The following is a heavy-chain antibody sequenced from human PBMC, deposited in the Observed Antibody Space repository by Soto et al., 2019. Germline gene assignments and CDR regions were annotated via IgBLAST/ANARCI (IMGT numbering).Heavy chain of an antibody. CDR3: AREIFGASRAEFDP. D-gene: IGHD3-3*01. CDR2: IYHSGST. Sequence: SETLSLTCAVSGGSISSSNWWSWVRQPPGKGLEWIGEIYHSGSTNYNPSLKSRVTISVDKSKNQFSLKLSSVTAADTAVYYCAREIFGASRAEFDPWGQGTLVTVSS. J-gene: IGHJ5*02. CDR1: GGSISSSNW. V-gene: IGHV4-4*02.